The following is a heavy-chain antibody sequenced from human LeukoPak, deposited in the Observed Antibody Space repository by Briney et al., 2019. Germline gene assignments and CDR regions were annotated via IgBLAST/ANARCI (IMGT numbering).Heavy chain of an antibody. J-gene: IGHJ3*02. Sequence: PGGSLRLSCAASGFTFSSYEMNWVRQAPGKGLEWVSYISSSGSTIYYADSVKGRFTISRDNAKNSLYLQMNSLRAEDTAVYYCARDEQYYYDSSGYFNAFDIWGQGTMVTVSS. CDR2: ISSSGSTI. CDR1: GFTFSSYE. CDR3: ARDEQYYYDSSGYFNAFDI. V-gene: IGHV3-48*03. D-gene: IGHD3-22*01.